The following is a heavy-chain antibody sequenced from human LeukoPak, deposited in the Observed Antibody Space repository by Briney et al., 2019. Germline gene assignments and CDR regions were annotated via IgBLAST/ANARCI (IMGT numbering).Heavy chain of an antibody. CDR2: IYYSGST. CDR1: GGSISSSSYY. CDR3: ARVGELGYYYDSSGYQTIDY. D-gene: IGHD3-22*01. J-gene: IGHJ4*02. V-gene: IGHV4-39*07. Sequence: SETLSLTCTVSGGSISSSSYYWGWIRQPPGKGLEWIGSIYYSGSTYYNPSLKSRITISVDTSKNQFSLKLSSVTAADTAVYYCARVGELGYYYDSSGYQTIDYWGQGTLVTVFS.